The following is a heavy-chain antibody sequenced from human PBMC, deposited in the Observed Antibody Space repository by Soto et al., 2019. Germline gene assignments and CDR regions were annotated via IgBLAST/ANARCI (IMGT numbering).Heavy chain of an antibody. V-gene: IGHV3-23*01. J-gene: IGHJ3*01. CDR1: GFTFSNYA. CDR2: ISGSGGST. D-gene: IGHD3-22*01. Sequence: PGGSLRLSCAASGFTFSNYAVTWVRQAPGKGLEWVSTISGSGGSTYYADSVKGRFTISRDNSKNTLYLQMNSLRAEDTAVYYCAKDEYYYSRSGYCFRSAFDLWGQGTVVTVSS. CDR3: AKDEYYYSRSGYCFRSAFDL.